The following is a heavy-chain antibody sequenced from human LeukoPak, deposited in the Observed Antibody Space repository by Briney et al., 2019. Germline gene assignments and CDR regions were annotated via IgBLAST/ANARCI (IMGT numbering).Heavy chain of an antibody. Sequence: ASVKVSCKASGYTFTSYDINWVRQATGQGLEWMGWMNPNSGNTGYAQKFQGRVTMTRNTSISTAYMEPSSLRSEDTAVYYCARGGSRELQYSSSIFDYWGQGTLVTVSS. V-gene: IGHV1-8*01. CDR2: MNPNSGNT. J-gene: IGHJ4*02. CDR3: ARGGSRELQYSSSIFDY. CDR1: GYTFTSYD. D-gene: IGHD6-6*01.